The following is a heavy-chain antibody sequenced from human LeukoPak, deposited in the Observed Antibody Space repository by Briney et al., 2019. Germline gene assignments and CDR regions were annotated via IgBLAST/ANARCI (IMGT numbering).Heavy chain of an antibody. D-gene: IGHD6-13*01. Sequence: GASVKVSCKASGYTFTSYGISWVRQAPGQGLEWMGWISAYNGNTNYAQKLLGRVTMTTDTSTSTAYMELRSLRSDDTAVYYCARGLIGAAGTFGYYYYYMDVWGKGTTVTVSS. J-gene: IGHJ6*03. CDR1: GYTFTSYG. CDR3: ARGLIGAAGTFGYYYYYMDV. CDR2: ISAYNGNT. V-gene: IGHV1-18*01.